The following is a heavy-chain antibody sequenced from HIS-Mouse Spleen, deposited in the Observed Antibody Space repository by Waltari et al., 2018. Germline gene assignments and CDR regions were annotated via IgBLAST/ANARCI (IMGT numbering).Heavy chain of an antibody. Sequence: QLQLQESGPGLVKPSETLSLTCTVSGGSISSSSYYWGWIRQPPGKGLGWIGSIYYSGSTYYNTALKSRVTIAVDTSKNQFSLKLSSVIAADTAVYYCASRYSSSSQFGYWGQGTLVTVSS. J-gene: IGHJ4*02. D-gene: IGHD6-6*01. CDR2: IYYSGST. CDR1: GGSISSSSYY. V-gene: IGHV4-39*07. CDR3: ASRYSSSSQFGY.